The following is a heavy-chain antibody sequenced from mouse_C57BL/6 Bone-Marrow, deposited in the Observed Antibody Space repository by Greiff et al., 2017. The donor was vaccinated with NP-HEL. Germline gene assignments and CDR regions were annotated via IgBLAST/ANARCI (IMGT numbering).Heavy chain of an antibody. D-gene: IGHD1-1*02. CDR3: ARGGGNPDY. J-gene: IGHJ2*01. V-gene: IGHV1-69*01. CDR1: GYTFTSYW. Sequence: QVQLQQPGAELVMPGASVKLSCKASGYTFTSYWMHWVKQRPGQGLEWIGEIDPSDSYTNYNQKFKGKSTLTVDKSSSTAYMQLSSLTSEDSAVYYCARGGGNPDYWGQGTTLTVSS. CDR2: IDPSDSYT.